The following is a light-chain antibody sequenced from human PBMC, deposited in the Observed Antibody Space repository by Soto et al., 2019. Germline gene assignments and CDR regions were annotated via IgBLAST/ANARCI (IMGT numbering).Light chain of an antibody. J-gene: IGKJ4*01. V-gene: IGKV3-15*01. CDR2: GAS. CDR1: QSVYNT. CDR3: QQYSKSPLT. Sequence: EIVMTQSPTTLSVSPGERATLSCRASQSVYNTLVWYQQKPGQAPRLLIYGASTRATGIPAWFSGSGSGTESPLTISSLQSEDFATYYCQQYSKSPLTFGEGTKVEIK.